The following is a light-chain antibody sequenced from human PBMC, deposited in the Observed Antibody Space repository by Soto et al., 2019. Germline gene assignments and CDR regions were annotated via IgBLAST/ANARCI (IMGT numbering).Light chain of an antibody. CDR3: CSYAGSYRYV. J-gene: IGLJ1*01. Sequence: QSALTQPRSVSGSPGQSVTISCTGTSSDVGGYNYVSWYQQHSGKAPKFMIYDVSKRPSGVPDRFSGSKSGNTASLTISGLQAEDEADYYCCSYAGSYRYVFGTGTKLTVL. V-gene: IGLV2-11*01. CDR1: SSDVGGYNY. CDR2: DVS.